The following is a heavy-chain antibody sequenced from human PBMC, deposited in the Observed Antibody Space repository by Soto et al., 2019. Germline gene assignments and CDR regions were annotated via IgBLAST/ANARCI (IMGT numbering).Heavy chain of an antibody. CDR2: IYYSGST. Sequence: SETLSLTCTVSGGSVSRGSYYWSWIRQPPGKGLEWIGYIYYSGSTNYNPSLKSRVTISVDTSKNQFSLKLSSVTAADTAVYYCARVDGCSSTSCYLNYYYYGMDVWGQGTTVTVSS. D-gene: IGHD2-2*01. V-gene: IGHV4-61*01. CDR1: GGSVSRGSYY. J-gene: IGHJ6*02. CDR3: ARVDGCSSTSCYLNYYYYGMDV.